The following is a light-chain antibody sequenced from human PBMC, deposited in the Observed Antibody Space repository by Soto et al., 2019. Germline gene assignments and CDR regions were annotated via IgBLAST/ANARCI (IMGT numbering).Light chain of an antibody. J-gene: IGKJ5*01. V-gene: IGKV3-11*01. CDR3: QQRSSAIT. Sequence: EVVMTQSPATLSVSPGERVTLSCRASQSVLSNLAWFQQXPGQAPRALIYDASNRATGIPARFSGRGSGTDFTLTISSLEPEDFAVYYCQQRSSAITFGQGTRLEIK. CDR1: QSVLSN. CDR2: DAS.